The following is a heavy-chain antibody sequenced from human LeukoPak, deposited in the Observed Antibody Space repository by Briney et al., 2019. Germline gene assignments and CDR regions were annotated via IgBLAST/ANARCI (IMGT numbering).Heavy chain of an antibody. J-gene: IGHJ4*02. D-gene: IGHD6-19*01. V-gene: IGHV3-48*02. CDR3: VRDHQWSFDY. Sequence: GGSLRLSCAASGFSFNSYSMNWVRQAPGKGLEWVSYIGGSRSPIKYADSVEGRITISRDNARNSLDLEMNSLRDEDTAVYYCVRDHQWSFDYWGQGTLVTVSS. CDR2: IGGSRSPI. CDR1: GFSFNSYS.